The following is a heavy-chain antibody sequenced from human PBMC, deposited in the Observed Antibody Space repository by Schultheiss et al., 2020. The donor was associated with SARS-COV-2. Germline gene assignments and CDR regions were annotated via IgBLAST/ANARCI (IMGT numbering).Heavy chain of an antibody. J-gene: IGHJ4*02. CDR3: ARLGSGWQIDY. Sequence: SETLSLTCTVSGGSISSGGYYWSWIRQHPGKGLEWIGYIYYSGSTYYNPSLKSLVTISVDTSKNQFSLKLSSVTAADSAVYYCARLGSGWQIDYWGQGTLVTVSS. D-gene: IGHD6-19*01. CDR2: IYYSGST. CDR1: GGSISSGGYY. V-gene: IGHV4-31*01.